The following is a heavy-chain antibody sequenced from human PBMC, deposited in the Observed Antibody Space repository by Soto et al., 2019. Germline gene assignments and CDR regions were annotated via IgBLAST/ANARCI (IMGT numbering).Heavy chain of an antibody. D-gene: IGHD6-19*01. CDR2: ISGSGGST. V-gene: IGHV3-23*01. CDR3: AKELDSSGYGNYYYYGMDV. J-gene: IGHJ6*02. Sequence: GGSLRLSCAASGFTFSSYAMSWVRQAPGKGLEWVSAISGSGGSTYYAVSVKGRFTISIDNSKNTLYLQMNSLRAEDTAVYYCAKELDSSGYGNYYYYGMDVWGQGTTVTVSS. CDR1: GFTFSSYA.